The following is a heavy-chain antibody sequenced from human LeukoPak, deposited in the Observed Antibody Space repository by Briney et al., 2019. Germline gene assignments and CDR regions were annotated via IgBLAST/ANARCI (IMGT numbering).Heavy chain of an antibody. CDR3: ATGGNLYSSSWYVYYYYGMDV. J-gene: IGHJ6*02. Sequence: GGSLRLSCAASGFTFSSYAMHWVRQAPGKGLEWVAVISYDGSNKYYADSVKGRFTISRDNSKNTLYLQMNSLRAEDTAVYYCATGGNLYSSSWYVYYYYGMDVWGQGTTVTVSS. CDR1: GFTFSSYA. V-gene: IGHV3-30-3*01. D-gene: IGHD6-13*01. CDR2: ISYDGSNK.